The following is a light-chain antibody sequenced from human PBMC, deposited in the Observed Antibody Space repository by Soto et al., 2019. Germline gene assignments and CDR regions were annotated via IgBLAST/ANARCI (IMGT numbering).Light chain of an antibody. J-gene: IGKJ1*01. CDR2: EGS. CDR1: QSISSW. V-gene: IGKV1-5*03. CDR3: QQYSTYSRT. Sequence: DIQMTQSPSTLSASVGDRVTITCRATQSISSWLAWYQQKPGTAPNLLIYEGSTLRSGVPSRFSGSGSGTEFTLTIPSLQPDDFATYYCQQYSTYSRTFGQGTKVEIK.